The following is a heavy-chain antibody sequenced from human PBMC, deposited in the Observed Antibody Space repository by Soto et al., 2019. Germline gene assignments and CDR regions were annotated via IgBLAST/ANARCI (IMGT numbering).Heavy chain of an antibody. Sequence: QVQLQESGPGLVKPSGTLSLTCAASSGSIFTTNWWSWVRQSPGRGLQWIGDIYHSGSPKYNPSLKGRVSLSIDKSKDRFFLHLTSVTAAVTAVYYCARKPDVATAKVGGGYVFDVWGQGTMVTVSS. D-gene: IGHD3-16*01. J-gene: IGHJ3*01. CDR1: SGSIFTTNW. V-gene: IGHV4-4*02. CDR2: IYHSGSP. CDR3: ARKPDVATAKVGGGYVFDV.